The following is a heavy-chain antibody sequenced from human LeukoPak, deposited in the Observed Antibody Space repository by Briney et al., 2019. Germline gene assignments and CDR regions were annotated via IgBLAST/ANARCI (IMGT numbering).Heavy chain of an antibody. J-gene: IGHJ6*03. Sequence: ASVKVSCKASGYTFTSYAMNWVRQAPGQGLEWMGWINTNTGNPTYAQGFTGRFVFSLDTSVSTAYLQISSLKAEDTAVYYCARRRGYSGYDFVYPSAYYYYYMDVWGKGTTVTVSS. CDR1: GYTFTSYA. D-gene: IGHD5-12*01. CDR3: ARRRGYSGYDFVYPSAYYYYYMDV. CDR2: INTNTGNP. V-gene: IGHV7-4-1*02.